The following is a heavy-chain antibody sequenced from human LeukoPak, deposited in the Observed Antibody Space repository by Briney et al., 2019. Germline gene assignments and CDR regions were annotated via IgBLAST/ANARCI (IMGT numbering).Heavy chain of an antibody. CDR1: GCSNSKYY. Sequence: EPSETLSLTCAVSGCSNSKYYWSGLRQPPGKGLEWIGYIYYSGSTNYNPSLKSRVTISVDTSNNQFSLELSSVTAEDRAVYYRARDLRNGDAFDIGPQGTMVTVSS. J-gene: IGHJ3*02. V-gene: IGHV4-59*01. CDR2: IYYSGST. CDR3: ARDLRNGDAFDI.